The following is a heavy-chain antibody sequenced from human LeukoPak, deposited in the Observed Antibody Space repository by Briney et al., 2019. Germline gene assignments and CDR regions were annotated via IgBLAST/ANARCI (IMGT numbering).Heavy chain of an antibody. CDR2: IYYSGST. CDR1: GGSISSYY. V-gene: IGHV4-59*08. CDR3: ASLTMIVVP. D-gene: IGHD3-22*01. J-gene: IGHJ4*02. Sequence: SEPLSLTCTVSGGSISSYYWSWIRQPPGKGLEWIGYIYYSGSTNYNPSLKSRVTISVDTSKNQFSLKLSSVTAADTAVYYCASLTMIVVPWGQGTLVTVSS.